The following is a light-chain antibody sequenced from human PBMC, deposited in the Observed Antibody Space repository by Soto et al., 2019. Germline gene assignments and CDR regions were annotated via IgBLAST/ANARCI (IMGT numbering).Light chain of an antibody. CDR2: DAS. CDR3: QQYDNLLT. CDR1: QDISNY. J-gene: IGKJ5*01. V-gene: IGKV1-33*01. Sequence: DIQMTQSPSSLSASVGDRVTITCQASQDISNYLNWCQQKPGKAPKLLIYDASNLETGVPSRFSGSGSGTDFTFTISSLQPEDIATYYCQQYDNLLTFGQGTRLEIK.